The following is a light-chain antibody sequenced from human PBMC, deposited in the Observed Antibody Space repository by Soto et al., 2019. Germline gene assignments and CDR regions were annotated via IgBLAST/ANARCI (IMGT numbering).Light chain of an antibody. CDR3: QKYNTAPLT. Sequence: DIQMTQSPSSLSASVGGRVTITCRASQSFSTYLAWYQQKPGKVPKLLISGISTLQSGVPSRFSGSGYGTEFTLTISNLQPEDVATYYCQKYNTAPLTFRGGTKVDNK. J-gene: IGKJ4*01. CDR2: GIS. V-gene: IGKV1-27*01. CDR1: QSFSTY.